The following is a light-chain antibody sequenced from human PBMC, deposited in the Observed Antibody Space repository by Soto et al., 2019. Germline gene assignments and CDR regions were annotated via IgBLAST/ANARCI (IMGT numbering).Light chain of an antibody. J-gene: IGKJ4*01. CDR2: GAS. V-gene: IGKV3-15*01. Sequence: GRTQSPTTLSVSPGERATLSCRARHRIGSNLAWYQQSPGQAPRLLIYGASSRATGVPARFSGSVSATQFTLTISSLQSEDFGFYYCQQYKQWPVAFGGGTKVEIK. CDR1: HRIGSN. CDR3: QQYKQWPVA.